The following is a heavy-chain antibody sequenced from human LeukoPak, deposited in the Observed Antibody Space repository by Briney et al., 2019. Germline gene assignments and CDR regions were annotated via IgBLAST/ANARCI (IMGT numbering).Heavy chain of an antibody. D-gene: IGHD3-22*01. CDR2: IYYSGST. CDR3: ARERDDSSGLHV. J-gene: IGHJ6*02. V-gene: IGHV4-59*11. Sequence: SETLSLTCTVSGGSISSHYWSWIRQPPGKGLEWIGYIYYSGSTNYNPSLKSRVTISVDTSKNQFSLKLSSVTAADTAVYYCARERDDSSGLHVWGQGTTVTVSS. CDR1: GGSISSHY.